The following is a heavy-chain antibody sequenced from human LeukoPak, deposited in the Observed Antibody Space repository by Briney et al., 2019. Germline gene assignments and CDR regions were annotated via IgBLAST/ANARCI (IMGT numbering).Heavy chain of an antibody. J-gene: IGHJ4*02. CDR1: GFTFSNAW. D-gene: IGHD2-2*01. Sequence: TGGSLRLSCAASGFTFSNAWMSWVRQAPGKGLEWVGRIKSKTDGGTTDYAAPVKGRFTISRGDSKNTLYLQMNSLKTEDTAVYYCTTDRDIVVVPAATGGDYWGQGTLVTVSS. CDR2: IKSKTDGGTT. V-gene: IGHV3-15*01. CDR3: TTDRDIVVVPAATGGDY.